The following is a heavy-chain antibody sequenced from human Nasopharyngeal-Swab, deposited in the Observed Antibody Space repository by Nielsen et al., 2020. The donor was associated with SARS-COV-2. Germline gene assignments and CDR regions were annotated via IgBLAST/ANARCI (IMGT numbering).Heavy chain of an antibody. CDR2: INTNTGNP. J-gene: IGHJ4*02. Sequence: WVRQAPGQGLEWMGWINTNTGNPTYAQGFTGRFVFSLDTSVSTAYLQISSLKAEDTAMYYCARAERSQPGRWGQGTLVTVSS. CDR3: ARAERSQPGR. V-gene: IGHV7-4-1*02. D-gene: IGHD1-1*01.